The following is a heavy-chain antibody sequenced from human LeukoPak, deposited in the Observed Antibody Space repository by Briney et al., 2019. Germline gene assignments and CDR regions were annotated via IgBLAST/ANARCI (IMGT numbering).Heavy chain of an antibody. Sequence: GRSLRLSCAASGFTVSSNYMSWVRQAPGKGLEWVSVIYSGGSTYYPDSVKGRFTISRDNSKNTLYLQMNSLRAEDTAVYYCARLAYSSGWYAAFDYWGQGTLVTVSS. D-gene: IGHD6-19*01. CDR2: IYSGGST. J-gene: IGHJ4*02. V-gene: IGHV3-53*01. CDR1: GFTVSSNY. CDR3: ARLAYSSGWYAAFDY.